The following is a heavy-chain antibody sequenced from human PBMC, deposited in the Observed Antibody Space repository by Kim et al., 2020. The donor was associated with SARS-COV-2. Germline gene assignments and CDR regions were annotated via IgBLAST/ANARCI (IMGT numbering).Heavy chain of an antibody. J-gene: IGHJ4*02. Sequence: GGSLRRSCAASGFTFSSYAMTWVRQAPGKGLEWVSDISGSGAGTYYADSVKGRFTISRDNSKNTVSLQMNSLRVEDTAAYYCAKGEGYRHGYSFDYWGQG. CDR2: ISGSGAGT. D-gene: IGHD5-18*01. CDR1: GFTFSSYA. CDR3: AKGEGYRHGYSFDY. V-gene: IGHV3-23*01.